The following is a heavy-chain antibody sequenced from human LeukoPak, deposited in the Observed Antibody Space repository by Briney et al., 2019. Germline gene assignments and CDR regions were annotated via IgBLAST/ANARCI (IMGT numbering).Heavy chain of an antibody. D-gene: IGHD5-12*01. CDR2: ISGSGGST. CDR3: AKGRYSGYEFDY. J-gene: IGHJ4*02. CDR1: GFTFSSYA. Sequence: PGGSLRLSCAASGFTFSSYAMSWVRQAPGKGLEWVSAISGSGGSTYYADPVKGRFTISRDNSKNTLYLQMDSLRAEDTAVYYCAKGRYSGYEFDYWGQGTLVTVSS. V-gene: IGHV3-23*01.